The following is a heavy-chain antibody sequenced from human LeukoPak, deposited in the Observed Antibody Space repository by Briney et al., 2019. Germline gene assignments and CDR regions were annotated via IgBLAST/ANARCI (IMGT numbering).Heavy chain of an antibody. CDR1: GGSISSYY. CDR3: ARHPLERWLQLLRVVSIDY. D-gene: IGHD5-24*01. Sequence: SETLSLTCTVSGGSISSYYWSWIRQPAGKGLEWIGRIYTSGSTNYNPSLKSRVTMSVDTSKNQFSLKLSSVTAADTAVYYCARHPLERWLQLLRVVSIDYWGQGTLVTVSS. V-gene: IGHV4-4*07. J-gene: IGHJ4*02. CDR2: IYTSGST.